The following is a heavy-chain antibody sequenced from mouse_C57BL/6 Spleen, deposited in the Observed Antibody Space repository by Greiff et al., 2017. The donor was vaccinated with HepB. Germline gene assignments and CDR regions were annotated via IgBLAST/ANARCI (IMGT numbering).Heavy chain of an antibody. CDR3: ATAYYSNYEAWFAY. V-gene: IGHV1-64*01. D-gene: IGHD2-5*01. CDR2: IHPNSGST. Sequence: VQLQQPGAELVKPGASVKLSCKASGYTFTSYWMHWVKQSPGQGLEWIGMIHPNSGSTNYNEKFKSKATLTVDKSSSTAYMQLSSLTSEDSAVYYCATAYYSNYEAWFAYWGQGTLVTVSA. CDR1: GYTFTSYW. J-gene: IGHJ3*01.